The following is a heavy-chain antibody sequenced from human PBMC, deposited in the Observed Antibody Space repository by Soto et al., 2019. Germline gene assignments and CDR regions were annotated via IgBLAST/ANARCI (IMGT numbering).Heavy chain of an antibody. D-gene: IGHD3-22*01. CDR1: GFTFSSYA. CDR2: ISGSGGST. V-gene: IGHV3-23*01. Sequence: GGSLRLSCAASGFTFSSYAMSWVRQAPGKGLEWVSAISGSGGSTYYADSVKGRFTISRDNSKNTLYLQMNSLRAEDTAVYYCAKVSLTYGSGGYSHPDFDYWGQGTLVTVSS. CDR3: AKVSLTYGSGGYSHPDFDY. J-gene: IGHJ4*02.